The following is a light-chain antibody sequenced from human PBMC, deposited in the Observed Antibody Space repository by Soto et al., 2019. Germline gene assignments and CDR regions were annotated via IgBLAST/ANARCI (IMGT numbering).Light chain of an antibody. Sequence: DIQMTQSPSTLSASVADRLTITCRASQSIRTWLAWYQQKPGKAPKLLIYKASSLDDGVPSRFSGSGSGTEFTLTISSLQPDDFGTYYCQQYETSRTFGQGTKVDIK. CDR3: QQYETSRT. J-gene: IGKJ1*01. V-gene: IGKV1-5*03. CDR2: KAS. CDR1: QSIRTW.